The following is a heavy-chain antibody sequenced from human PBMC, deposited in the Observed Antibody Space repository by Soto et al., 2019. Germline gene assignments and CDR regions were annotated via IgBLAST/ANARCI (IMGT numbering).Heavy chain of an antibody. CDR1: GFIFNNYA. D-gene: IGHD6-19*01. J-gene: IGHJ4*02. Sequence: DVKLLESGGGLVQPGGSLRLSCAASGFIFNNYAMNWVRQAPGKGLEWVSGISGSGGNTYYADSVKGRFAISRDKSNNTLYLQLSSLQAEDTAVYYCVKARSGWYLYYFDYWGQGTRVTVSS. V-gene: IGHV3-23*01. CDR2: ISGSGGNT. CDR3: VKARSGWYLYYFDY.